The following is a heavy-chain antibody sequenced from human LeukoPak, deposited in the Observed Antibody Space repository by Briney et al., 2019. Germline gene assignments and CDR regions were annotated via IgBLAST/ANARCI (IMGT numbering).Heavy chain of an antibody. CDR2: IRYDGSKK. CDR3: ARGSSGYHIDY. CDR1: GFTFSSYG. D-gene: IGHD3-22*01. V-gene: IGHV3-30*02. Sequence: GGSLRLSCAASGFTFSSYGMHWVRQAPGKGLEWVAFIRYDGSKKYYADSVKGRFTISRDNSKNTLYLQMNSLRAEDTAVYYCARGSSGYHIDYWGQGTLVTVSS. J-gene: IGHJ4*02.